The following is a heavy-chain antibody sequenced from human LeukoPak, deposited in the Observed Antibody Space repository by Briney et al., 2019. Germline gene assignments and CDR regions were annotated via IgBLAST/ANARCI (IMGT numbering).Heavy chain of an antibody. Sequence: ASVKVSCKASGYTFTSYGISWVRQAPGQGLEWMGWISAYNGNTNYAQKLQGRVTMTTDTSTSTAYMELRSLKSDDTAVYYCARGYGEQWLVRIYYYYYGMDVWGQGTTVTVSS. CDR2: ISAYNGNT. CDR3: ARGYGEQWLVRIYYYYYGMDV. D-gene: IGHD6-19*01. V-gene: IGHV1-18*01. CDR1: GYTFTSYG. J-gene: IGHJ6*02.